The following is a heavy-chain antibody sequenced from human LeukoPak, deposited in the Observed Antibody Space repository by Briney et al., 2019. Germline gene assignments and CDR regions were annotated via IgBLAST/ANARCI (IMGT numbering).Heavy chain of an antibody. V-gene: IGHV3-7*01. J-gene: IGHJ4*02. D-gene: IGHD3-10*01. CDR2: INHNGNVN. CDR3: VRGYPLGVATFDS. CDR1: GFTFSSYW. Sequence: GGSLRLSCAASGFTFSSYWMNWARQAPGKGLEWVASINHNGNVNYYVDSVKGRLTISRDDAKNSLFLQMNSLRDEDTAVYYCVRGYPLGVATFDSWGQGTLVIVSS.